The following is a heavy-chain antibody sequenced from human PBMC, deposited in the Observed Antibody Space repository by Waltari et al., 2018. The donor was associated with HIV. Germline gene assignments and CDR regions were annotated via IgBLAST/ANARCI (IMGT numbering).Heavy chain of an antibody. Sequence: QVQLQESGPGLVKPSETLSLTCAVSGYSISSGYYWGWIRQPPGKGLEWIGSIYHSGSTYYNPSLKSRVTISVDTSKNQFSLKLSSVTAADTAVYYCASQYSSGWRPIDYWGQGTLVTVSS. D-gene: IGHD6-19*01. CDR2: IYHSGST. CDR3: ASQYSSGWRPIDY. V-gene: IGHV4-38-2*01. J-gene: IGHJ4*02. CDR1: GYSISSGYY.